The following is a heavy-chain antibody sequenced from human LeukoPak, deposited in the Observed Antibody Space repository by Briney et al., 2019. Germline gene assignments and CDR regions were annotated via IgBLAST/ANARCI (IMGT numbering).Heavy chain of an antibody. CDR1: GFTVSSNY. CDR3: ARDGRWINYYDGSSPV. V-gene: IGHV3-66*01. D-gene: IGHD3-22*01. CDR2: IYSGGST. Sequence: GGSLSLSCVASGFTVSSNYMSWVRQAPGKGLEWVSVIYSGGSTYYADSVKGRFTISRDNAKNSLYLQMNSLRVEDTGVYYCARDGRWINYYDGSSPVWGQGALVTVSS. J-gene: IGHJ4*02.